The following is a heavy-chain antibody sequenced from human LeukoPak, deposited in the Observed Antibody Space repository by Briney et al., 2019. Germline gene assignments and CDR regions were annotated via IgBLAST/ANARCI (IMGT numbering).Heavy chain of an antibody. CDR1: RYTFTSYD. J-gene: IGHJ5*02. CDR3: ARGDGYCSGGSCGNWFDP. D-gene: IGHD2-15*01. Sequence: ASVKLSCKASRYTFTSYDINWVRQATGQGLEWTGWMNPNSGNTGYAQKFQGRVTITRNTSIRTAYMELSSLRSEDTAVYYCARGDGYCSGGSCGNWFDPWGQGTLVTVSS. CDR2: MNPNSGNT. V-gene: IGHV1-8*03.